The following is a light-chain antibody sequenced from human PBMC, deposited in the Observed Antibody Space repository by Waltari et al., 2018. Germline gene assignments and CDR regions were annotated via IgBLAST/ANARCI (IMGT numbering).Light chain of an antibody. CDR3: SSYVVNNYVV. J-gene: IGLJ2*01. CDR1: SSDVGGYDY. V-gene: IGLV2-8*01. CDR2: GVN. Sequence: QSALTQPPSASGSPGQSVTISCTGTSSDVGGYDYVSWYQHHQGKVPKILIYGVNKRPSWVPDRFSGSKSGNTASLTVSGLQAEDEADYYCSSYVVNNYVVFGRGTKLTVL.